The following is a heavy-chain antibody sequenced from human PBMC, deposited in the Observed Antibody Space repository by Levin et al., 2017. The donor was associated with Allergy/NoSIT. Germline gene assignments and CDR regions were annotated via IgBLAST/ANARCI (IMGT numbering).Heavy chain of an antibody. V-gene: IGHV3-23*01. CDR1: GFTFSSYA. J-gene: IGHJ5*02. Sequence: GGSLRLSCAASGFTFSSYAMSWVRQAPGKGLEWVSAISGSGGSTYYADSVKGRFTISRDNSKNTLYLQMNSLRAEDTAVYYCAKAGYSSSWLSPWFDPWGQGTLVTVSS. CDR3: AKAGYSSSWLSPWFDP. D-gene: IGHD6-13*01. CDR2: ISGSGGST.